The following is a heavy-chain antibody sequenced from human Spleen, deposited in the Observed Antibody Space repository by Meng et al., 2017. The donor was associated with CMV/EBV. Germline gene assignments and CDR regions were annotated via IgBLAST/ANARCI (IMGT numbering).Heavy chain of an antibody. CDR1: GASVSSRSYY. Sequence: GASVSSRSYYWAWIRQPPGKGLEWIATVYYSGSAFYNPSLKGRVTLSLDTPNNQHSLRLTSVTGADAAVYYCARGDVAATVGLWFDPWGQGTLVTVSS. V-gene: IGHV4-39*07. CDR3: ARGDVAATVGLWFDP. D-gene: IGHD6-25*01. J-gene: IGHJ5*02. CDR2: VYYSGSA.